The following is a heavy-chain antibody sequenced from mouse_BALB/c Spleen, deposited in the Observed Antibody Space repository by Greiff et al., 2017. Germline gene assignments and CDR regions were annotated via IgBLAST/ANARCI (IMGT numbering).Heavy chain of an antibody. J-gene: IGHJ2*01. CDR3: VRHNYRYDGFDY. V-gene: IGHV10-1*02. D-gene: IGHD2-14*01. CDR1: GFTFNTYA. Sequence: EAGGGLVQPKGSLKLSCAASGFTFNTYAMNWVRQAPGKGLEWVARIRSKSNNYATYYADSVKDRFTISRDDSQSMLYLQMNNLKTEDTAMYYCVRHNYRYDGFDYWGQGTTLTVSS. CDR2: IRSKSNNYAT.